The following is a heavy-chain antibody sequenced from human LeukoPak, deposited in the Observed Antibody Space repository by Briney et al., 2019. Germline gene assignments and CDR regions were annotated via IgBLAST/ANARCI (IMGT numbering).Heavy chain of an antibody. CDR3: ASGPPAEGCFDY. V-gene: IGHV4-34*01. CDR1: GGSFSGYY. CDR2: INHSGST. Sequence: PSETLSLTCAVYGGSFSGYYWSWIRQPPGKGLEWIGEINHSGSTNYNPSLKSRVTISVDTSKNQFSLKLSSVTAADTAVYYCASGPPAEGCFDYWGQGTLVTVSS. J-gene: IGHJ4*02. D-gene: IGHD2-2*01.